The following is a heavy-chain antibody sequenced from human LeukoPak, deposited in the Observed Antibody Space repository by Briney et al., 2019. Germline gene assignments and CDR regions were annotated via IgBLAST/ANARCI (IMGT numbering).Heavy chain of an antibody. CDR3: AREPQWELTGGFDY. J-gene: IGHJ4*02. D-gene: IGHD1-26*01. Sequence: ASVKVSCKASGYTFSSYGISWVRQAPGQGLEWMGWISAYNGNTNYARKLQGRVTMSTDTSTSTAYMELRSLRSDDTAVYYCAREPQWELTGGFDYWGQGTLVTVPS. CDR1: GYTFSSYG. CDR2: ISAYNGNT. V-gene: IGHV1-18*01.